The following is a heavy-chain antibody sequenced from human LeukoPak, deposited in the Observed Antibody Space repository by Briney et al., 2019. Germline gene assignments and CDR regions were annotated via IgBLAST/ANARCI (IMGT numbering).Heavy chain of an antibody. D-gene: IGHD4-17*01. J-gene: IGHJ4*02. CDR1: GFSFRNYA. CDR2: ISDSGGAT. Sequence: GGSLRLSCAASGFSFRNYAISWVRQAPGKGLEWVSSISDSGGATYYADSVKGRFTISRDNSRNTLYLQLNSLGADDTAVYYCAKIAPWGAVTTTDGFDYWGQGTLVTVSS. V-gene: IGHV3-23*01. CDR3: AKIAPWGAVTTTDGFDY.